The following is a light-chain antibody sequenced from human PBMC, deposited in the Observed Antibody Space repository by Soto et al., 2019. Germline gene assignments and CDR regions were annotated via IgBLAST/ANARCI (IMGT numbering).Light chain of an antibody. J-gene: IGKJ1*01. CDR3: QQYHSYWT. CDR2: DAS. Sequence: DIQMTQSPSSVSSSVGYRFTITFRASQGISSWLAWYQQKPGKAPKLLIYDASSLESGVPQRFSGSGSGTEFTLTISSLQTDDFSTYYCQQYHSYWTFGQGTKVDI. V-gene: IGKV1-5*01. CDR1: QGISSW.